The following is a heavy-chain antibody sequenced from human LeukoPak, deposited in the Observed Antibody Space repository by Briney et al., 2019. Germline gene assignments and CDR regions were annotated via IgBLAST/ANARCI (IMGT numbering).Heavy chain of an antibody. V-gene: IGHV3-21*05. J-gene: IGHJ4*02. D-gene: IGHD2-15*01. CDR3: ARLLRAAATPALDY. Sequence: WGSLRLSCAASGFTFSSYEMNWVRQAPGKGLEWVSYISSSSSYTNYADSVKGRFTISRDNAKNSLYLQMNSLRAEDTAVYYCARLLRAAATPALDYWGQGTLVTVPS. CDR1: GFTFSSYE. CDR2: ISSSSSYT.